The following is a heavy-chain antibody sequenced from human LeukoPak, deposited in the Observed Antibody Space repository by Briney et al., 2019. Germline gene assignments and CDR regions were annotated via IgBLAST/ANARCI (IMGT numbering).Heavy chain of an antibody. V-gene: IGHV3-66*03. CDR2: IYSDNT. D-gene: IGHD3-10*01. J-gene: IGHJ4*02. CDR1: GFTVSSNS. CDR3: ARGTMVRGVMENYFDY. Sequence: GGSLRLSCTVSGFTVSSNSMSWVRQAPGKGLEWVSFIYSDNTHYSDSVKGRFTISRDNSKNTLYLQMNNLRSEDTAVYYCARGTMVRGVMENYFDYWGQGTLVTVSS.